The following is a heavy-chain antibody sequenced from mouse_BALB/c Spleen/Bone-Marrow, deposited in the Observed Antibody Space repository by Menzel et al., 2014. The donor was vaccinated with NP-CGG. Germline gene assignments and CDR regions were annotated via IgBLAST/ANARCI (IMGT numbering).Heavy chain of an antibody. Sequence: EVKLVESGAELVKPGASVKLSCTASGFNIKDTYMHWVKQRPEQGLEWIGRIDPANGNTKYDPKFQGKATITADTPSNTAYLQLSSLTSEDTAVYYCARWLLPYGLDYWGQGTSVTVSS. CDR3: ARWLLPYGLDY. J-gene: IGHJ4*01. V-gene: IGHV14-3*02. CDR2: IDPANGNT. CDR1: GFNIKDTY. D-gene: IGHD2-3*01.